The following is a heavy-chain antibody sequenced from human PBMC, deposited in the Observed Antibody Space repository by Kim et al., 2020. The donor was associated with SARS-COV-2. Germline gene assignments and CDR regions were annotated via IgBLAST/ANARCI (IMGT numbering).Heavy chain of an antibody. J-gene: IGHJ6*02. Sequence: GGSLRLSCAGSGFTFSNAWMSWVRQAPGKGLEWVGRIKSKTDGGTTDYAAPVKGRFTISRDDSKNTLYLQMNSLKTEDTAVYYCTTDSPSSTQQYYYYYYGMDVWRQGNTVTVSS. D-gene: IGHD6-13*01. CDR1: GFTFSNAW. CDR2: IKSKTDGGTT. V-gene: IGHV3-15*01. CDR3: TTDSPSSTQQYYYYYYGMDV.